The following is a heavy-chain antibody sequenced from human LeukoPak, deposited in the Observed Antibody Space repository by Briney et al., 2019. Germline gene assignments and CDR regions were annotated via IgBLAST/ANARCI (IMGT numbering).Heavy chain of an antibody. Sequence: GTSLRLSCETSGFTFSHFGMHWVRQAPGKGLEWVAVIWSDATNQYYADSVKGRFTISRDNFRRTVSLEMNSLRAEDTAVYYCAEDAQRGFNNSLEHWGQGSLVIVSS. D-gene: IGHD1-20*01. J-gene: IGHJ5*02. V-gene: IGHV3-33*06. CDR3: AEDAQRGFNNSLEH. CDR2: IWSDATNQ. CDR1: GFTFSHFG.